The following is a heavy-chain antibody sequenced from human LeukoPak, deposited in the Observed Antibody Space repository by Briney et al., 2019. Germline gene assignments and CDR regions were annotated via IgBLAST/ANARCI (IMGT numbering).Heavy chain of an antibody. V-gene: IGHV1-18*01. Sequence: VASVKVSCKASGYTFTNYGFSWVRQAPGQGLEWMGWISSYNGNTNYAQTLQGRVTMTTDTSTSTAYMELRSLRSDDTAVYYCARDHYDSSGYYGYAFNIWGQGTMVTVSS. CDR2: ISSYNGNT. CDR3: ARDHYDSSGYYGYAFNI. J-gene: IGHJ3*02. D-gene: IGHD3-22*01. CDR1: GYTFTNYG.